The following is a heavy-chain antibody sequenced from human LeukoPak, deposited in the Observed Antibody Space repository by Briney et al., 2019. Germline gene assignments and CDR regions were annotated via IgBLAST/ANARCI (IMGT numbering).Heavy chain of an antibody. J-gene: IGHJ5*02. CDR1: GGSTSSSNYF. V-gene: IGHV4-39*01. CDR3: ARQAVATAVAWFDP. Sequence: SETLSLTCTVSGGSTSSSNYFWGWIRQPPGKGLEWIASIYYSGSTYYNPSLKSRVTISVDTSKNQFSLRLSSVTAADTAVYYCARQAVATAVAWFDPWGQGTLVTVSS. D-gene: IGHD6-19*01. CDR2: IYYSGST.